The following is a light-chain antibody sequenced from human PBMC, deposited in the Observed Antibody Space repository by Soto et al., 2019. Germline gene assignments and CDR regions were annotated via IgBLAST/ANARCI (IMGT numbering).Light chain of an antibody. CDR3: QHYFSYPYA. Sequence: DIQVTQSPATLSASVGDTVSITCRASQSVLTLLAWYQQKPGKAPNLLIYKASRLRDGVPSRFSGSGSGTAFTLPITSLQPDDFASYFCQHYFSYPYAFGQGNKLEI. CDR1: QSVLTL. CDR2: KAS. J-gene: IGKJ2*01. V-gene: IGKV1-5*03.